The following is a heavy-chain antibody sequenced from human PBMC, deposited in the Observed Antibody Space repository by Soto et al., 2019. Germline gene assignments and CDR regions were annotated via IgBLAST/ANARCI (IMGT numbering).Heavy chain of an antibody. D-gene: IGHD2-15*01. CDR3: ARGPRHCSGGGCYSIDY. CDR2: SRDKAQGYST. J-gene: IGHJ4*02. V-gene: IGHV3-72*01. Sequence: EVQLVESGGGLVQPGGSLRLSCAASGFSLSDHYIDWVRQAPGKGLEWVGRSRDKAQGYSTEYAASVKGRFTTSRDDSNTSAYLQMNSLQSEDTAVYYCARGPRHCSGGGCYSIDYWGRGTLVTVSS. CDR1: GFSLSDHY.